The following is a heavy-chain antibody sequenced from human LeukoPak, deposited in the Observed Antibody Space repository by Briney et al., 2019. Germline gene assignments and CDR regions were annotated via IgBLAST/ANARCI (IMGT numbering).Heavy chain of an antibody. V-gene: IGHV3-48*03. Sequence: GGSLRLSCAPSRVTSTSYKMNWVRPAPGEGLEWVSYISSSVTTTYYTDSVKGRSTPSRDNATNSLYLRMNSLRAEDKAIYYCEGYGILTGAEAFGIWGQGTVVTVSS. D-gene: IGHD3-9*01. CDR1: RVTSTSYK. CDR3: EGYGILTGAEAFGI. CDR2: ISSSVTTT. J-gene: IGHJ3*02.